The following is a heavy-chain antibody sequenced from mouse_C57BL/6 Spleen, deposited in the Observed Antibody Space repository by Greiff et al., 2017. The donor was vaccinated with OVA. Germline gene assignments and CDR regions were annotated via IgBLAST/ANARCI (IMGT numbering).Heavy chain of an antibody. Sequence: VQLQQPGAELVMPGASVQLSCKASGYTFTSYWMHWVKQRPGPGLAWLGVLDPSDSYTNSNQQFKGKSTLTVDNSSSTADMQLSSLTSEDSAVYYGARGITTVPNAKDDWGQGTSVTVAA. CDR2: LDPSDSYT. CDR3: ARGITTVPNAKDD. V-gene: IGHV1-69*01. J-gene: IGHJ4*01. D-gene: IGHD1-1*01. CDR1: GYTFTSYW.